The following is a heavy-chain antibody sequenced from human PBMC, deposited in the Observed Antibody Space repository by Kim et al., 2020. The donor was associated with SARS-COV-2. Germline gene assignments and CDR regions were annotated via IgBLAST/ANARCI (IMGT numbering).Heavy chain of an antibody. CDR2: IRAYNGNT. CDR1: GYTFTSYG. CDR3: ARTTQQPEGGWFDP. V-gene: IGHV1-18*01. Sequence: ASVKVSCKASGYTFTSYGISWVRQAPGQGLEWMGWIRAYNGNTNYAQTLQCRVTMTTDTSTSTAYMELSSLRSDDTAVYYCARTTQQPEGGWFDPWGQGPLATVS. D-gene: IGHD6-13*01. J-gene: IGHJ5*02.